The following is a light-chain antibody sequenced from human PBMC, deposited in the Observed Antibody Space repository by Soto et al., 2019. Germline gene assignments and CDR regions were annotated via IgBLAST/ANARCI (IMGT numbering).Light chain of an antibody. CDR3: QSYASSLNGLYV. J-gene: IGLJ1*01. CDR2: EVS. CDR1: SSDVGGYTY. V-gene: IGLV2-8*01. Sequence: QSALAQPPSASGSPGQSVTISCTGTSSDVGGYTYVSWYQQHPGKAPKLMIYEVSKRPSGVPDRFSGSKSGNTASLTVSGLQAEDEADYFCQSYASSLNGLYVFGTGTKVTVL.